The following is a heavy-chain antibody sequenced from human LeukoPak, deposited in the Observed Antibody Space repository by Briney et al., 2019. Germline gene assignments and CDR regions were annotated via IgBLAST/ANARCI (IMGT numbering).Heavy chain of an antibody. Sequence: ASVKVSCKASGYTFTGYYMHWVRQAPGQGLEGMGGFDPEDGETIYAQKFQGRVTMTEDTSTDTAYMELSSLRSEDTAVYYCATNRIVVVPAAMWGGWFDPWGQGTLVTVSS. CDR3: ATNRIVVVPAAMWGGWFDP. D-gene: IGHD2-2*01. CDR2: FDPEDGET. V-gene: IGHV1-24*01. J-gene: IGHJ5*02. CDR1: GYTFTGYY.